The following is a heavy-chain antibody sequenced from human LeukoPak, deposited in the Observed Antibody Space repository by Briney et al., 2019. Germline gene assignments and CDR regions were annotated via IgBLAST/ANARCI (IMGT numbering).Heavy chain of an antibody. V-gene: IGHV3-13*01. D-gene: IGHD3-10*01. CDR1: GFSFTDYD. Sequence: GGSLRLSCAASGFSFTDYDMVWVRQATGKGLEWVSTIGTAGQTYYPGSVKGRFTISREMAKNSLYLQMNSLRAGDTALYFCVRGVPYIGDNYMDVWGKGTPVTVSS. CDR2: IGTAGQT. J-gene: IGHJ6*03. CDR3: VRGVPYIGDNYMDV.